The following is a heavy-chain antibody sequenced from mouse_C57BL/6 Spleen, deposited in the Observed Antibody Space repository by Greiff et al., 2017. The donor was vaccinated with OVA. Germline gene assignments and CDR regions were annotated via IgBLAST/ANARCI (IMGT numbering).Heavy chain of an antibody. Sequence: QVQLKESGPELVKPGASVKISCKASGYAFSSSWMNWVKQRPGKGLEWIGRIYPGDGDTNYNGKFKGKATLTADKSSSTAYMQLSSLTSEDSAVYFCARPSSGYDYWGQGTTLTVSS. CDR1: GYAFSSSW. CDR2: IYPGDGDT. V-gene: IGHV1-82*01. D-gene: IGHD3-2*02. CDR3: ARPSSGYDY. J-gene: IGHJ2*01.